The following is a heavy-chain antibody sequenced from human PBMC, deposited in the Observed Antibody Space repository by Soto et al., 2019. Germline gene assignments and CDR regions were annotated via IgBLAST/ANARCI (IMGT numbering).Heavy chain of an antibody. J-gene: IGHJ6*02. CDR3: GSLGWVGAKQLSNYYYYYGMDV. CDR1: GGSISSYY. CDR2: IYYSGST. Sequence: SETLSLTCTVSGGSISSYYWSWIRQPPGKGLEWIGYIYYSGSTNYNPSLKSRVTISVDTSKNQFSLKLSSVTAADTAVYYCGSLGWVGAKQLSNYYYYYGMDVWGQGTTVTVSS. V-gene: IGHV4-59*08. D-gene: IGHD6-6*01.